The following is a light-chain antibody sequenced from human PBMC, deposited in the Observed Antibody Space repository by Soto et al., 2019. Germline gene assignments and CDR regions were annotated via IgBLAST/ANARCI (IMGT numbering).Light chain of an antibody. CDR3: QQYSSYPLT. CDR1: QSFSSW. J-gene: IGKJ4*01. V-gene: IGKV1-5*03. Sequence: DIQMTQSPSTLSASVGDRVTITCRASQSFSSWLAWYQQKPGKAPKLLIYKGSSLESGVPSRFSGSGSGTEYTLTISSLQSDDFATYYCQQYSSYPLTFGGGTKVEIK. CDR2: KGS.